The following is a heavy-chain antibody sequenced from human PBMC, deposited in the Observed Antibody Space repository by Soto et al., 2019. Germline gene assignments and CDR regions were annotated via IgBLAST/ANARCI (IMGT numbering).Heavy chain of an antibody. D-gene: IGHD3-22*01. CDR2: INPNSGNT. CDR3: ARLYEYYYDSSGYYPDAFDI. Sequence: ASVKVSCKASGYTFTSYDINWVRQATGQGLEWMGWINPNSGNTGYAQKFQGRVTMTRNTSISTAYMELSSLRSEDTAVYYCARLYEYYYDSSGYYPDAFDIWGQGTMVTVSS. CDR1: GYTFTSYD. V-gene: IGHV1-8*01. J-gene: IGHJ3*02.